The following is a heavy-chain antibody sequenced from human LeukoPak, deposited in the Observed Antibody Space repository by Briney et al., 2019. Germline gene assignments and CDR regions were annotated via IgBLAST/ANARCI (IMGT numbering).Heavy chain of an antibody. D-gene: IGHD3-9*01. J-gene: IGHJ4*02. CDR2: ISPSGGSS. Sequence: GASVKVSCKASGYTFTDYYIHWVRQAPGQGLEWMGIISPSGGSSSYAQKFQGRVTMTRDKSTSTVYMELSRLRSEDTAVYYCARDGEPPRPDYDILTGYLDYWGQGTLVTVSS. V-gene: IGHV1-46*01. CDR1: GYTFTDYY. CDR3: ARDGEPPRPDYDILTGYLDY.